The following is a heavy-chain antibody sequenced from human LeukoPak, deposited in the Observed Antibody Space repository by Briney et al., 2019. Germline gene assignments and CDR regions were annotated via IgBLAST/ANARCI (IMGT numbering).Heavy chain of an antibody. CDR1: VGSISTSTYY. D-gene: IGHD3-3*01. V-gene: IGHV4-39*01. CDR2: FYYSGST. Sequence: NPSETLSLTCTLSVGSISTSTYYWGWIRQPPGKGLEWIGSFYYSGSTYYNPSLKSRVTVSADTSKNQFSLKLSSVTAADTAVYYCASTLRFLEWSPLDPWGQGTLVTVSS. CDR3: ASTLRFLEWSPLDP. J-gene: IGHJ5*02.